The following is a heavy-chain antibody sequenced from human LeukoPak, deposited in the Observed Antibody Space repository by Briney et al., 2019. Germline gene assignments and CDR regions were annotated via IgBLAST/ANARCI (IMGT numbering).Heavy chain of an antibody. V-gene: IGHV3-74*01. Sequence: GGSLRLSCAAFGFTFSSYRMHWVRQAPGKGLVWVSRINSDGSSRHYADSVKGRFTISRDNAKNTLYLQMNSLRAEDTAVYYCARMRGSSGWGYYYYYMDVWGKGTTVTISS. CDR3: ARMRGSSGWGYYYYYMDV. J-gene: IGHJ6*03. CDR1: GFTFSSYR. D-gene: IGHD6-19*01. CDR2: INSDGSSR.